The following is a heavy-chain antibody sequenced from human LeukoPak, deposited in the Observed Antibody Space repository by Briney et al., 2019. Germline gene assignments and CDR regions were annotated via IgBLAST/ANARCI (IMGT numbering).Heavy chain of an antibody. Sequence: GESLRISCKGSGYSFTSYWIGWVRQMPGKGLEWMGIIYPGDSDTRCSPSFQGQVTISADKSISTAYLQWSSLKASDTAMYYCARLGSDYYDSSGYYYELGYWGQGTLVTVSS. D-gene: IGHD3-22*01. V-gene: IGHV5-51*01. CDR1: GYSFTSYW. J-gene: IGHJ4*02. CDR3: ARLGSDYYDSSGYYYELGY. CDR2: IYPGDSDT.